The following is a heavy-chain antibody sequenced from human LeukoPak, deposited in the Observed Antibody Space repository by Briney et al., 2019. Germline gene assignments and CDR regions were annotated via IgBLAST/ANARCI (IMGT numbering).Heavy chain of an antibody. CDR1: GFTFSSYE. D-gene: IGHD4-17*01. J-gene: IGHJ5*02. CDR3: ARDLFRDYGDYCNWFDP. Sequence: PGGSLRLSCAASGFTFSSYEMNWVRQAPGKGLEWVSYISSSSSTIYYADSVKGRFTISRDNAKNSLYLQMNSLRAEDTAVYYCARDLFRDYGDYCNWFDPWGQGTLVTVSS. CDR2: ISSSSSTI. V-gene: IGHV3-48*01.